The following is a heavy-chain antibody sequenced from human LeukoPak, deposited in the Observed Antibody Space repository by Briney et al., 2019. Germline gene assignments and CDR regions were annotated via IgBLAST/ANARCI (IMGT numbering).Heavy chain of an antibody. V-gene: IGHV1-69*04. CDR3: AVSSGGYHYYGMDV. D-gene: IGHD3-10*01. J-gene: IGHJ6*02. Sequence: SVKVSCKASGGTLSSYAISWVRQAHGQGLEWMGRIIPILGIANYAQKFQGRVTITADKSTSTAYMELSSLRSEDTAVYYCAVSSGGYHYYGMDVWGQGTTVTVSS. CDR2: IIPILGIA. CDR1: GGTLSSYA.